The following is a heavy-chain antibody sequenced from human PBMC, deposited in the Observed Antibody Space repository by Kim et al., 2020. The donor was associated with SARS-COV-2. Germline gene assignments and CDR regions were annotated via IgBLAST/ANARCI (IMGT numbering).Heavy chain of an antibody. Sequence: GESLKISCKGSGYNFVTYWIAWVRQMPGKGLEWMGIIYPGDSDTRYSPSFQGQVTISADKSISTAYLQWSSLKASDTAMYYCAGVPYYDSSGPYCDYWGQGTLVTVSS. CDR1: GYNFVTYW. J-gene: IGHJ4*02. CDR3: AGVPYYDSSGPYCDY. V-gene: IGHV5-51*01. D-gene: IGHD3-22*01. CDR2: IYPGDSDT.